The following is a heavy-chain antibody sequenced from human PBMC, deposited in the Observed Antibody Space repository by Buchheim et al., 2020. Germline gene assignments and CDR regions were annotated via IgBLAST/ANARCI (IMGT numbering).Heavy chain of an antibody. Sequence: EVQLVQSGAEVKRPGESLRISCQGSGYSFTGAYIAWVRQMPGKGLEWMGLIYLGDSYTKYSPSFEGLVTMSVDKSIRTAYLQWRSLRTSDTAIYYCARRVRDSSGYNFDFWGQGTL. CDR3: ARRVRDSSGYNFDF. CDR2: IYLGDSYT. V-gene: IGHV5-51*01. CDR1: GYSFTGAY. D-gene: IGHD5-24*01. J-gene: IGHJ4*02.